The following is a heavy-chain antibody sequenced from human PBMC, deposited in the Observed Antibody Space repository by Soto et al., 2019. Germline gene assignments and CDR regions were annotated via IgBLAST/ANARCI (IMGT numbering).Heavy chain of an antibody. CDR2: ISAYNGDT. CDR3: AKAESGDCSSDTCATYFDY. Sequence: HGPRKRPEWMGWISAYNGDTKYAQKPQGRVTMTTDTSTTTAFMELRSLRSDDTAVYYCAKAESGDCSSDTCATYFDYWGQRTLVTLSA. V-gene: IGHV1-18*01. J-gene: IGHJ4*02. D-gene: IGHD2-2*01.